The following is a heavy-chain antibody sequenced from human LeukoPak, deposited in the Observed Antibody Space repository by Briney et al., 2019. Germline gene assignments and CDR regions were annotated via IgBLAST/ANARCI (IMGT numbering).Heavy chain of an antibody. V-gene: IGHV4-4*02. CDR2: IFHSGST. CDR1: GASISSGTW. Sequence: SETLSLTCAASGASISSGTWWSWVRQPPEKGLEWLGDIFHSGSTHYNPSPKSRVTMSVDKSKNQFSLRLTSVTAADTAVYYCASPSGASTSWGQGTLVTVSS. D-gene: IGHD2-15*01. CDR3: ASPSGASTS. J-gene: IGHJ4*02.